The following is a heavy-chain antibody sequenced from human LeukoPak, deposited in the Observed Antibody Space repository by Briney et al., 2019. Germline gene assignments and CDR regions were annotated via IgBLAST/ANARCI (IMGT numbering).Heavy chain of an antibody. V-gene: IGHV3-23*01. D-gene: IGHD3-10*01. CDR3: ARDSALWFGELS. CDR1: GFTFSSYA. Sequence: GGSLRLSCAASGFTFSSYAMSWVRQAPGKGLEWVSAISGSGGSTYYADSVKGRFTISRDNSKNTLYLQMNSLRAEDTAVYYCARDSALWFGELSWGQGTLVTVSS. CDR2: ISGSGGST. J-gene: IGHJ5*02.